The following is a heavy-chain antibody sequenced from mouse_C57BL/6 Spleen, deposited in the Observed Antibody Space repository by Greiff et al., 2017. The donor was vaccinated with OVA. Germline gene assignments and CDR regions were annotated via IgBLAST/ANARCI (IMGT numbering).Heavy chain of an antibody. CDR2: ILPGSGST. CDR1: GYTFTGYW. Sequence: QVQLQQSGAELMKPGASVKLSCKATGYTFTGYWIEWVKQRPGHGLEWIGEILPGSGSTYYNEKLKGQATFTADTYSNTAYMQISSLTTEDSAIYYCARADLVTTVVAHWYCDVWGTGTTVTVSS. V-gene: IGHV1-9*01. J-gene: IGHJ1*03. D-gene: IGHD1-1*01. CDR3: ARADLVTTVVAHWYCDV.